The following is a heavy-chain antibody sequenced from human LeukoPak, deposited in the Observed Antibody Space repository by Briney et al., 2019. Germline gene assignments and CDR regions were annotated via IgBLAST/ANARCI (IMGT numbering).Heavy chain of an antibody. J-gene: IGHJ5*02. CDR2: ISAYNGNT. D-gene: IGHD3-10*01. CDR3: ARERPVEEWFGEFDWFDP. CDR1: GYTFTSYG. V-gene: IGHV1-18*01. Sequence: GASVKVSCKASGYTFTSYGISWVRQAPGQGLEWMGWISAYNGNTNYAQKLQGRVTMTTDTSTSTAYMELRSLRSDDTAVYCCARERPVEEWFGEFDWFDPWGQGTLVTVSS.